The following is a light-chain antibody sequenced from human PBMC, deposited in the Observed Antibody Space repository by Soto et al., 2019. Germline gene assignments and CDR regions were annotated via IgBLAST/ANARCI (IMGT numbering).Light chain of an antibody. V-gene: IGKV1-27*01. J-gene: IGKJ4*01. CDR1: QDISNY. Sequence: DIQMTQSPSSLSASVGDRVTITCRASQDISNYLAWYQQKPGKVPKLLIYAASTLQSGVPSRFSGSGSGTDFTLTISSLQPEDVETYFCQRYSSVPPLTFGGGTKVDIK. CDR3: QRYSSVPPLT. CDR2: AAS.